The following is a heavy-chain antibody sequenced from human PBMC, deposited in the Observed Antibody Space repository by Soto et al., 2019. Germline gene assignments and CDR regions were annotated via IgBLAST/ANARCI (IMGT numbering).Heavy chain of an antibody. CDR1: GFTFSSYA. Sequence: EVQLLESGGGLVQPGGSPRLSCAASGFTFSSYAMSWVRQAPGKGLEWVSAISGSGGSTYYADSVKGRFTISRDNSKNTLYLQMNSLRAEDTAVYYCAKGVTMIVVVITPFDYWGQGTLVTVSS. CDR3: AKGVTMIVVVITPFDY. J-gene: IGHJ4*02. CDR2: ISGSGGST. D-gene: IGHD3-22*01. V-gene: IGHV3-23*01.